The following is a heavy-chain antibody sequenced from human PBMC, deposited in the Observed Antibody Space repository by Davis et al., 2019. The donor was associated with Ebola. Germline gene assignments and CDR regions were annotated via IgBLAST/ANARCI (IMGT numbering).Heavy chain of an antibody. V-gene: IGHV3-23*01. J-gene: IGHJ4*02. CDR3: AKIFFGTRAIDYGDY. Sequence: GESLKISCAASGFTFSNSAMSWVRQALGKGLEWVSAISGIGGSTYYADSVKGRFTISRDNSKNTLSLQMNSLRAEDTAIYYCAKIFFGTRAIDYGDYWGQGTLVTVSS. D-gene: IGHD3-3*01. CDR2: ISGIGGST. CDR1: GFTFSNSA.